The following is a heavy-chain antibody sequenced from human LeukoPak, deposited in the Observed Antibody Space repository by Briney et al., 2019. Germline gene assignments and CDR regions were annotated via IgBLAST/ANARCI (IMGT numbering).Heavy chain of an antibody. Sequence: PSETLSLTCAVYGGSFSDYYWSWIRQSPGKGLEWIGEINHSRSTYYNPSLKSRVTISLDTSKSQFSLKLTSVTAADTAVYYCAREFWSSRSGNLQAFHVWGQGTMVTVSS. V-gene: IGHV4-34*01. CDR1: GGSFSDYY. J-gene: IGHJ3*01. D-gene: IGHD3-10*01. CDR2: INHSRST. CDR3: AREFWSSRSGNLQAFHV.